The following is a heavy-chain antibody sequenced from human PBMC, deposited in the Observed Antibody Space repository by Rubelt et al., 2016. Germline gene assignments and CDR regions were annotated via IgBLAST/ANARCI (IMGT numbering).Heavy chain of an antibody. CDR1: GWSFSGYY. V-gene: IGHV4-34*01. J-gene: IGHJ6*02. Sequence: QVQLQQWGAGLLTPSETLSLTCAFYGWSFSGYYWIWIRQPPGKGLEWIGEINQSGSTNYNPYIKGRVTISVDTAKNQVSQKMSYVTAAETAKCYCAGFEDVWGQGTTVTVSS. CDR3: AGFEDV. D-gene: IGHD3-10*01. CDR2: INQSGST.